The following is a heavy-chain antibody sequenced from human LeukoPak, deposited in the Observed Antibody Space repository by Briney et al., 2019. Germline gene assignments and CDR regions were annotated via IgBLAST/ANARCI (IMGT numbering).Heavy chain of an antibody. Sequence: GGSLRLSCAASGSTFSSYGMHWVRQAPGKGLEWVAFIRYDGSNKHYADSVKGRFTISRDNSQNTLYLQMNSLRVEDTAVYYCAPRVVVITAPFDYWGQGTLVTVSS. CDR3: APRVVVITAPFDY. J-gene: IGHJ4*02. D-gene: IGHD2-21*01. CDR1: GSTFSSYG. CDR2: IRYDGSNK. V-gene: IGHV3-30*02.